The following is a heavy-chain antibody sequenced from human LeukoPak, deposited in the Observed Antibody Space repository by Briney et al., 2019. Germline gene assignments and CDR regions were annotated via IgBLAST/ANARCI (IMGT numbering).Heavy chain of an antibody. Sequence: GGSLRLSCAPSGFTFSTYNLNWVRQAPGKALEWVSTISTGGEVIYYADSVKGRFTISRDNAKNSLFLQLNSLRAEDTAVYYCARELLYNGVFDIWAKGKMATV. D-gene: IGHD2-8*01. J-gene: IGHJ3*02. V-gene: IGHV3-21*01. CDR2: ISTGGEVI. CDR3: ARELLYNGVFDI. CDR1: GFTFSTYN.